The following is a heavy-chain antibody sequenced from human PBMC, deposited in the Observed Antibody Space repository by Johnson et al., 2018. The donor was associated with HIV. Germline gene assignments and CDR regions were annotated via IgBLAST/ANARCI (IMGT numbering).Heavy chain of an antibody. Sequence: QLVESGGVVVQPGGSLRLSCAASGFTFDDNTMHWVRQAPGKGLEWVSLISWDGGSTYYADSVKGRFTISRDNSKNSLYLQMNSLRTEDTALYYCVKGRRWLPCGGAFDIWGQGTMVTVSS. J-gene: IGHJ3*02. CDR2: ISWDGGST. CDR1: GFTFDDNT. CDR3: VKGRRWLPCGGAFDI. D-gene: IGHD3-22*01. V-gene: IGHV3-43*01.